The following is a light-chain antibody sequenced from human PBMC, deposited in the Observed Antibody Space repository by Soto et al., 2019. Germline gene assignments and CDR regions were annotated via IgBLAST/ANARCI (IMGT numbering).Light chain of an antibody. CDR3: QQSNTTPWT. Sequence: DIPMTQSPSSLSASVGDRVIITCRASQSISDYVNWYQQQPGKAPKLLISTASTLRSGVPPRFSGRGSGTDFTLTIDSLQPEDFATYYCQQSNTTPWTFGQGTKVEIK. CDR2: TAS. V-gene: IGKV1-39*01. CDR1: QSISDY. J-gene: IGKJ1*01.